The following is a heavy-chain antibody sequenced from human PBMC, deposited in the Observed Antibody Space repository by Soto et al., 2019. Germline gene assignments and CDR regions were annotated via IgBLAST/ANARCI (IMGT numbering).Heavy chain of an antibody. CDR3: ARSLDGYNYDYYYGMDV. CDR2: IIPIFGTA. D-gene: IGHD5-12*01. J-gene: IGHJ6*02. Sequence: QVQLVQSGAEVKKPGSSVKVSCKASGGTFSSYAISWVRQAPGQGLEWMGGIIPIFGTANYAQKFQGRVTITADESTSTAYMELSSLRSEDTAVYYCARSLDGYNYDYYYGMDVWGQGTTVTVSS. CDR1: GGTFSSYA. V-gene: IGHV1-69*12.